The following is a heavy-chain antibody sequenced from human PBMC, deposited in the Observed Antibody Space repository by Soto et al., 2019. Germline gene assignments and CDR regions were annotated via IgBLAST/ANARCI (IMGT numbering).Heavy chain of an antibody. Sequence: QVQLHQSGPGLVKPSQTLSLTCAISGDSVSRTSVAWNWIRQSPSRGLEWLGRTYYRSKWNSDYAVSVRGRITIKPDTSKSQFSLQLNSVTPEATAVYYCVRGQFSAFDCWGQGTLVTVSS. CDR2: TYYRSKWNS. CDR1: GDSVSRTSVA. J-gene: IGHJ4*02. CDR3: VRGQFSAFDC. V-gene: IGHV6-1*01.